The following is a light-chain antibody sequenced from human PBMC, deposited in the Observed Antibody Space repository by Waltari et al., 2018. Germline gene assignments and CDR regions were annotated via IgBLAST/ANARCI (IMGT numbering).Light chain of an antibody. CDR3: QHYVRLPAT. Sequence: EIVLTQSPGPLSLSPGDRATLSCRASQSVSRTLAWYQQKPGQAPSLLIYAASTRAPGIPDRFSGSGSGTDFSLTISRLEPEDFAVYYCQHYVRLPATFGQGTKVEIK. J-gene: IGKJ1*01. CDR2: AAS. V-gene: IGKV3-20*01. CDR1: QSVSRT.